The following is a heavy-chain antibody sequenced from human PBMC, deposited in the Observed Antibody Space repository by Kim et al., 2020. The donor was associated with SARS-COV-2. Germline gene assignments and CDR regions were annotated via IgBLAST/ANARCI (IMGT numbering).Heavy chain of an antibody. J-gene: IGHJ5*01. Sequence: GGSLRLSCTASGFTVSSNYMRWVRQAPGKGLEWVSIIYINGSTYFVDSVKGRFTISRDNSKNTLYLQMNSLIVADTAVYYCARDGGYGESNWFDSWGQGTLVTVSS. CDR2: IYINGST. D-gene: IGHD4-17*01. CDR1: GFTVSSNY. V-gene: IGHV3-66*01. CDR3: ARDGGYGESNWFDS.